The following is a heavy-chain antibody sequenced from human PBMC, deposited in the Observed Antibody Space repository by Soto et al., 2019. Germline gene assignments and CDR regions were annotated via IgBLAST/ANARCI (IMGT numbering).Heavy chain of an antibody. V-gene: IGHV1-69*12. CDR2: IIPIFGTA. J-gene: IGHJ5*02. Sequence: HVQLVQSGAEVKKPGASVKVSCKASGGTFSSYAISWVRQAPGQGLEWMGGIIPIFGTANYAQKFQGRVTITGDESTSTAYMELSSLRSEDTAVYYCVRDRGYCISTSCLNWFDPWGQGTLVTVSS. CDR3: VRDRGYCISTSCLNWFDP. CDR1: GGTFSSYA. D-gene: IGHD2-2*01.